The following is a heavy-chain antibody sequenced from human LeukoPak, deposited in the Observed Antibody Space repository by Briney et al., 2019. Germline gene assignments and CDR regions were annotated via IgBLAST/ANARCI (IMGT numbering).Heavy chain of an antibody. CDR1: GFTVSSNY. D-gene: IGHD6-19*01. V-gene: IGHV3-53*01. CDR3: ARARRYSSGWSRIFDY. Sequence: PGGSPRLSCAASGFTVSSNYMSWVRQAPGKGLEWVSVIYSGGSTYYADSVKGRFTISRDNSKNTLYLQMNSLRAEDTAVYYCARARRYSSGWSRIFDYWGQGTLVTVSS. CDR2: IYSGGST. J-gene: IGHJ4*02.